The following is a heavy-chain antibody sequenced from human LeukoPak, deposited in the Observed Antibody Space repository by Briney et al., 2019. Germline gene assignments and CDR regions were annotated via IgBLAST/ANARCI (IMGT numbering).Heavy chain of an antibody. J-gene: IGHJ4*02. CDR1: GFTFSVYS. CDR2: ITGSTTTI. Sequence: GGSLRLSCAASGFTFSVYSMNWVRQAPGKGLEWISYITGSTTTIYYADSVRGRFTISRDNAKNPLYLQLNNLRPDDTAVYYCARSTDWYADYWGRGTLVTVSS. V-gene: IGHV3-48*01. D-gene: IGHD3-9*01. CDR3: ARSTDWYADY.